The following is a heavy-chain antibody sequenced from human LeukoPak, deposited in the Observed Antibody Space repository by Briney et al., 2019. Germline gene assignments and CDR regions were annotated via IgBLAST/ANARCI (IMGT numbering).Heavy chain of an antibody. CDR1: GFSLRTSGMC. J-gene: IGHJ4*02. CDR2: IDWDDDK. CDR3: ARIRIIEGSGWHFDY. V-gene: IGHV2-70*01. Sequence: SGPTLLNPAPPLTLTCTFSGFSLRTSGMCVSWIRQTPVKALEWLPPIDWDDDKYYITSLKTRLTISKDTSKNQVVLTMTNMDPLDTATYYCARIRIIEGSGWHFDYWGQGTLVTVSS. D-gene: IGHD6-19*01.